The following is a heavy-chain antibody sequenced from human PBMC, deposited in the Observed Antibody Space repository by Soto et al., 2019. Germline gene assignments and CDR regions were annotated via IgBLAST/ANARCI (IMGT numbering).Heavy chain of an antibody. D-gene: IGHD3-22*01. J-gene: IGHJ4*02. CDR1: GFNFITYS. Sequence: EVQLVESGGGPVRPGGSQKLSFAASGFNFITYSLSWVRQAPGKGREGSASISSSAVYIDYADSVKGRFTISRDNANNSLYLQMNSLRAEDTATYYCVRDGLDYYDTERLYFDNWGQGTLVTVSS. CDR3: VRDGLDYYDTERLYFDN. V-gene: IGHV3-21*01. CDR2: ISSSAVYI.